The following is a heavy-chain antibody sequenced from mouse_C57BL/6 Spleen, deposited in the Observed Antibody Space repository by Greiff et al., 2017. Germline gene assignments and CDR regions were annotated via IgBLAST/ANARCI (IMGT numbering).Heavy chain of an antibody. Sequence: EVKLVESGGGLVKPGGSLKLSCTASGFTFSSYAMSWVRQTPEKRLEWVATISDGGSYTYYPDNVKGRFTISRDNAKNNLYLQMSHLKSEDTAMYYCARGGYDKGAWFAYWGQGTLVTVSA. V-gene: IGHV5-4*03. J-gene: IGHJ3*01. CDR3: ARGGYDKGAWFAY. CDR1: GFTFSSYA. D-gene: IGHD2-2*01. CDR2: ISDGGSYT.